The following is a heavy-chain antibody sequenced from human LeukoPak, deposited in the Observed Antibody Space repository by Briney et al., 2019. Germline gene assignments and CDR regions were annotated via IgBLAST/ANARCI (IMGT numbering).Heavy chain of an antibody. CDR3: ARGLAAAT. D-gene: IGHD6-13*01. CDR1: GFTFSSYE. J-gene: IGHJ5*02. V-gene: IGHV3-48*03. Sequence: GGSLRLSCAASGFTFSSYEMNWVRQAPGKGLEWVSYIGSSGSTIYCADSVKGRFTISRDNAENSLYLQMNSLRAEDTAVYYCARGLAAATWGQGTLVTVSS. CDR2: IGSSGSTI.